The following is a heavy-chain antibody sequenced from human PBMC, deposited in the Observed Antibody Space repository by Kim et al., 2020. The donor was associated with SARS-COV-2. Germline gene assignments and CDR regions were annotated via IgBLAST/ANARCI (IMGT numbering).Heavy chain of an antibody. CDR1: GDSFTTYE. CDR2: INLDNGGT. CDR3: ARGECEILVVPPSGTDF. Sequence: ASVKVSCEASGDSFTTYEIHWVRQAPGQGLEWMGRINLDNGGTKYAHRFQGRVIMTRDTSINTVYMELSNLRPDDTAVYFCARGECEILVVPPSGTDFWG. V-gene: IGHV1-2*06. J-gene: IGHJ4*01. D-gene: IGHD3-16*01.